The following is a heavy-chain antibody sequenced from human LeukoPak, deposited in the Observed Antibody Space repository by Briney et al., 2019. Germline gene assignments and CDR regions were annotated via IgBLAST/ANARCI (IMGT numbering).Heavy chain of an antibody. CDR3: ARVFGGYYYDSSGYYLPPDY. V-gene: IGHV3-30-3*01. CDR1: GFSFSDHY. Sequence: GGSLRLSCATSGFSFSDHYMDWVRQAPGKGLEWAAVISYDGSNKYYADYVKGRFTISRDNSKNTLYLQMNGLRAEDTAVYYCARVFGGYYYDSSGYYLPPDYWGQGTLVTVSS. D-gene: IGHD3-22*01. CDR2: ISYDGSNK. J-gene: IGHJ4*02.